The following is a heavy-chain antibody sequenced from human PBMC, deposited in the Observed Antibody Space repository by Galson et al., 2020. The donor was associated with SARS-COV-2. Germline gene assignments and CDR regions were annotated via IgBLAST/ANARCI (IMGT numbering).Heavy chain of an antibody. CDR1: GGSISSGGYY. V-gene: IGHV4-31*03. CDR3: ARDSRRNYYDSSGYYPAYYYYGMDV. Sequence: SETLSLTCTVSGGSISSGGYYWSWIRQHPGKGLEWIGYIYYSGSTYYNPSLKSRVTISVDTSKNQFSLKLSAVTAADTAVYYCARDSRRNYYDSSGYYPAYYYYGMDVWGQGTTVTVSS. D-gene: IGHD3-22*01. J-gene: IGHJ6*02. CDR2: IYYSGST.